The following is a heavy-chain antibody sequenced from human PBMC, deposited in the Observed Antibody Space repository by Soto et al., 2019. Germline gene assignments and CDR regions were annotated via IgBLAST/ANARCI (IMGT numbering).Heavy chain of an antibody. CDR3: AKVASVEYSSAMGDY. D-gene: IGHD6-6*01. V-gene: IGHV3-23*01. J-gene: IGHJ4*02. CDR2: ISGSGGST. Sequence: GGSLRLSCAASGFTFSSYAMSWVRQAPGKGLEWVSAISGSGGSTYYADSVKGRFTISRDNSKNTLYLQMNSLRAEDTAVYYFAKVASVEYSSAMGDYWGQGTLVTVSS. CDR1: GFTFSSYA.